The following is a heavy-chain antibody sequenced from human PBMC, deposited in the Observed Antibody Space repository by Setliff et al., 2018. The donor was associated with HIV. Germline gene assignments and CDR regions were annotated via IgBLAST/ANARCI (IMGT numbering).Heavy chain of an antibody. CDR1: GGSIEFSSYY. D-gene: IGHD3-22*01. Sequence: PSETLSLTCSVSGGSIEFSSYYWGWIRQPPGKGLEWIGSIYYSGSTYYNPSLKSRVTISVDTSKNQFSLKLSSVTAADTAVYYCASRYHYYDSSGYYRQGAFDIWGQGTMVTVSS. J-gene: IGHJ3*02. CDR2: IYYSGST. CDR3: ASRYHYYDSSGYYRQGAFDI. V-gene: IGHV4-39*01.